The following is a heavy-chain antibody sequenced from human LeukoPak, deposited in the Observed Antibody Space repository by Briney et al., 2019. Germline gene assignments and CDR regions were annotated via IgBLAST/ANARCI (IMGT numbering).Heavy chain of an antibody. V-gene: IGHV3-23*01. CDR3: ANSNSDYNFEY. CDR1: GFTFSSYA. Sequence: GSLRLSCAGSGFTFSSYAMTWVRQAPGTGLEWVSSISRSDGTTYYADSVKGRFTISRDNSKNTLFLQMNSLRAEDTAVYFCANSNSDYNFEYWGQGTLVTVSS. CDR2: ISRSDGTT. J-gene: IGHJ4*02. D-gene: IGHD4-11*01.